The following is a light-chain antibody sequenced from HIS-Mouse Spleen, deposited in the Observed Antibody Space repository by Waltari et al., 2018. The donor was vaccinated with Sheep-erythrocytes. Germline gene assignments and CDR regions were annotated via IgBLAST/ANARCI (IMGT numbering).Light chain of an antibody. CDR3: MQALQTPRT. Sequence: DIVMTQSPLSLPFTPGEPASISCRSSQSLLHSNGYNYLDWYLQKPGHSPQLLIYLGSNRASGVPDRFSGSGSGTDFTLKISRVEAEDVGVYYCMQALQTPRTFGQGTKVEIK. V-gene: IGKV2-28*01. CDR1: QSLLHSNGYNY. CDR2: LGS. J-gene: IGKJ1*01.